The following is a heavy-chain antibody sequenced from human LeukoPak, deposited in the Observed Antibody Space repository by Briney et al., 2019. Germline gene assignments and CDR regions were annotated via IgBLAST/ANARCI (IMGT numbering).Heavy chain of an antibody. CDR1: GYTFTGYY. J-gene: IGHJ6*02. CDR2: INPNSGGT. V-gene: IGHV1-2*02. CDR3: ARAPAMDNYYYYGMDV. D-gene: IGHD5-18*01. Sequence: ASVKVSCKASGYTFTGYYMHWVRQAPGQGLEWMGWINPNSGGTNYAQKFQGRVTMTRDTSISTAYMELSSLRSEDTAVYYCARAPAMDNYYYYGMDVWGQGTTVTVSS.